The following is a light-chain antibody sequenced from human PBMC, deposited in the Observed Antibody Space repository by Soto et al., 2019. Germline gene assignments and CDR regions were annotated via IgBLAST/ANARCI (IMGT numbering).Light chain of an antibody. J-gene: IGKJ2*01. CDR3: QQYDTSLYT. CDR2: GAS. Sequence: EIVLTQSPGTLSLSPGERATLSCRASQTVSSSYLAWYQQKPGQGPRLLTYGASSRATGIPDRFSGSGSGTDFTLTISRLEPEDFAVYYCQQYDTSLYTFGQGTKLEIK. CDR1: QTVSSSY. V-gene: IGKV3-20*01.